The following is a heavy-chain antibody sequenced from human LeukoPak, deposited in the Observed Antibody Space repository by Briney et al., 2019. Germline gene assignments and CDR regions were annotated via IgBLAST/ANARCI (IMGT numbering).Heavy chain of an antibody. J-gene: IGHJ4*02. CDR1: SGSTSTSNYY. CDR3: ARVTGYMIEDYFDY. D-gene: IGHD3-9*01. Sequence: SETLSLTCTVSSGSTSTSNYYWGWVRQPPGKALEWIGNIFYSGSTYYSPSLKSRVTISLDTSRNQFSLKLSSVTAADTAVYYCARVTGYMIEDYFDYWGQGTLVTVSS. CDR2: IFYSGST. V-gene: IGHV4-39*07.